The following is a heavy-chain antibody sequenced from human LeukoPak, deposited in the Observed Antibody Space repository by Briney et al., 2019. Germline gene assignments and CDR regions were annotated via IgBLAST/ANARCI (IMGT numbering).Heavy chain of an antibody. CDR2: IYHSGST. CDR1: GFTFDDYS. V-gene: IGHV4-30-2*01. D-gene: IGHD2-2*01. J-gene: IGHJ1*01. Sequence: LRLSCAASGFTFDDYSMHWIRQPPRKGLEWIGYIYHSGSTYYNPSLKSRVTISVDRPKNQFSLKLSSVTAADTAVYYCARGQGAGYCSSTSCPGYFQHWGQGTLVTVSS. CDR3: ARGQGAGYCSSTSCPGYFQH.